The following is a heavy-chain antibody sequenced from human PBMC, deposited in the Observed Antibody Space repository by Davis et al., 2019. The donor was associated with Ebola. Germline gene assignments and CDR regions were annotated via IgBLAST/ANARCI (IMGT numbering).Heavy chain of an antibody. CDR3: TTDGAVTGSGDFQH. CDR1: GFTFSNYR. Sequence: GESLKISCAASGFTFSNYRMHWVRQDPGTGLVWVSRIKNDGSSTTYADSVKGRFTISRDDSKNTLYLQMNSLNNEDTAVYYCTTDGAVTGSGDFQHWGQGTLVTVSS. J-gene: IGHJ1*01. D-gene: IGHD6-19*01. V-gene: IGHV3-74*01. CDR2: IKNDGSST.